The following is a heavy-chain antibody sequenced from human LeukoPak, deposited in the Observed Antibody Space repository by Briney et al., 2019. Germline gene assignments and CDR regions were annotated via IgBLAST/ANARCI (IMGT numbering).Heavy chain of an antibody. D-gene: IGHD3-10*01. CDR1: GGSISSSSYY. CDR3: ARCFRGVIDY. CDR2: IYYSGST. J-gene: IGHJ4*02. V-gene: IGHV4-39*01. Sequence: SETLSLTCTVSGGSISSSSYYWGWLRQPPGMGLEWVGSIYYSGSTYYNPSLKSRVTISVDTSKNQFSLKLSSVTAADTAVYYCARCFRGVIDYWGQGTLVTVSS.